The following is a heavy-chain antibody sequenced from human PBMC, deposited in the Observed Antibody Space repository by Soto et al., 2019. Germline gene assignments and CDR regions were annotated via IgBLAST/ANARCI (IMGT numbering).Heavy chain of an antibody. Sequence: PGGSLRLSCAASGFTFSSYGMHWVRQAPGKGLEWVAVIWYDGSNKYYADSVKGRFTISRDNSKNTLYLQMNSLRAEDTAVYYCARGNAYYYDSSGYFYWGQGTLVTVSS. CDR1: GFTFSSYG. CDR2: IWYDGSNK. J-gene: IGHJ4*02. V-gene: IGHV3-33*01. D-gene: IGHD3-22*01. CDR3: ARGNAYYYDSSGYFY.